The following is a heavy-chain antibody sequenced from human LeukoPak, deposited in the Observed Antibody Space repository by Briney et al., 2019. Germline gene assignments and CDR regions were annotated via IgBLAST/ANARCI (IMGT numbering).Heavy chain of an antibody. J-gene: IGHJ5*02. V-gene: IGHV3-9*01. CDR2: ISWNSGSI. CDR3: AKDRSGSYSNWFDP. CDR1: GSTFYDYA. Sequence: SLRLSCAASGSTFYDYAMHWVRQAPGKGLEWVSGISWNSGSIGYADSVKGRFTISRNNAKNSLYLQMNSLRAEDTALYYCAKDRSGSYSNWFDPWGQGTLVTVSS. D-gene: IGHD1-26*01.